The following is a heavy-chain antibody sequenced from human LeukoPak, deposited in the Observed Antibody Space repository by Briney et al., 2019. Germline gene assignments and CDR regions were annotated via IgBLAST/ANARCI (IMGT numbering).Heavy chain of an antibody. CDR1: GFTFSSYG. V-gene: IGHV3-33*01. J-gene: IGHJ4*02. Sequence: GGSLRLSCAAPGFTFSSYGMHWVRQAPGKGLEWVAVIWYDGSNKYYADSVKGRFTISRDNSKNTLYLQMNSLRAEDTAVYYCVREYCSSTSCYGFDYWGQGTLVTVSS. CDR2: IWYDGSNK. CDR3: VREYCSSTSCYGFDY. D-gene: IGHD2-2*01.